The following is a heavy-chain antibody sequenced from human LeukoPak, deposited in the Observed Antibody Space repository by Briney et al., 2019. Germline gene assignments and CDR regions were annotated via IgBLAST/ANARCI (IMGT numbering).Heavy chain of an antibody. D-gene: IGHD3-3*01. V-gene: IGHV4-59*01. CDR1: GGSISSYY. CDR3: ATTSATYCDFWSENYYFDY. J-gene: IGHJ4*02. CDR2: IYYSGST. Sequence: SETLSLTCTVSGGSISSYYWSWIRQPPGKGLECIGYIYYSGSTNYNPSLKSRVTISVDTSKNQFSLKLSSVTAADTAVYYCATTSATYCDFWSENYYFDYWGPGTLVTVSS.